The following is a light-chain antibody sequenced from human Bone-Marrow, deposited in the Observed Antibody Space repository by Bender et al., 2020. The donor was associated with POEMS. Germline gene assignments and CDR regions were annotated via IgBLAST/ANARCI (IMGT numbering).Light chain of an antibody. J-gene: IGLJ1*01. CDR1: SSDIGGYNY. CDR2: DVT. Sequence: QSALTQPASVSGSPGQSITISCTGSSSDIGGYNYVSWYQQYPDTAPRLLIYDVTVRPSGVPSRFSGSKSGNTASLTISGVQAEDEADYYCCSYTITKTHVFGTGTRVTVL. CDR3: CSYTITKTHV. V-gene: IGLV2-14*03.